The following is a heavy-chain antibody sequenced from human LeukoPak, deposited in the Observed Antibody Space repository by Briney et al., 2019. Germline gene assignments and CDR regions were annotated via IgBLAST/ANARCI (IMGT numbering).Heavy chain of an antibody. CDR3: ARVDSSSWYHLDY. Sequence: PSETLSLTCTVSGGSISSGGYYWSWIRQPPGKGLEWIGYIYHSGSTYYNPSLKSRVTISVDRSKNQFSLKLSSVTAADTAVYYCARVDSSSWYHLDYWGQGTLVTVSS. V-gene: IGHV4-30-2*01. J-gene: IGHJ4*02. CDR1: GGSISSGGYY. D-gene: IGHD6-13*01. CDR2: IYHSGST.